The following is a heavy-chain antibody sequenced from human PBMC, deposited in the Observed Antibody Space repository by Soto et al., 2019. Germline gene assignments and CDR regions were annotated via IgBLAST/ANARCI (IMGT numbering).Heavy chain of an antibody. V-gene: IGHV3-7*05. CDR3: ARTIAQIVVVPHYYFDY. D-gene: IGHD3-22*01. CDR2: IKQDGSEK. J-gene: IGHJ4*02. CDR1: GFTFSSYW. Sequence: EVQLVESGGGLVQPGGSLRLSCAASGFTFSSYWMSWVRQAPGKGLEWVANIKQDGSEKYYVDSVKGRFTISRDNAKNSLYLQMNSLRAEDTAVYYCARTIAQIVVVPHYYFDYWGQGTLVTVSS.